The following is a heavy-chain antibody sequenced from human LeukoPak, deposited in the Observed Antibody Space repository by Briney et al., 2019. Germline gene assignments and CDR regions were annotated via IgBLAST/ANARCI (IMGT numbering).Heavy chain of an antibody. CDR2: IKEDGSEK. D-gene: IGHD3-22*01. CDR3: ARGEYYYDGGY. V-gene: IGHV3-7*05. Sequence: TGGSLRLSCAASGLTFSSYWMSWVRQAPGKGLEWVANIKEDGSEKNYVDSVKGRFTLSRDNAKNSLYLQMNSLRAEDTAVYYCARGEYYYDGGYWGQGTLVTVSS. CDR1: GLTFSSYW. J-gene: IGHJ4*02.